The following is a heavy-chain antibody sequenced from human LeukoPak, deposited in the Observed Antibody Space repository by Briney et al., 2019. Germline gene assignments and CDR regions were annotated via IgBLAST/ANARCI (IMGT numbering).Heavy chain of an antibody. Sequence: PSETLSLTCTVSGGSISSYYWSWIRQPPGKGLEWIGYIYYSGSTNYNPSLKSRVTISVDTSKNQFSLKLSSVTAADTAVYYCARRAGYDILTGYYAGYWYFDLWGRGTLVTVSS. CDR3: ARRAGYDILTGYYAGYWYFDL. D-gene: IGHD3-9*01. J-gene: IGHJ2*01. CDR2: IYYSGST. CDR1: GGSISSYY. V-gene: IGHV4-59*08.